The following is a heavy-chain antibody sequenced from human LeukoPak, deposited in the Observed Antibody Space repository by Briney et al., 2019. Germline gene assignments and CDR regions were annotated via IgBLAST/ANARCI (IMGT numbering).Heavy chain of an antibody. D-gene: IGHD3-10*01. V-gene: IGHV3-74*01. CDR2: IRSDGSDT. Sequence: PGGSLRLSCAASGFTFSDTWMHWVRQAPGEGLVWVSRIRSDGSDTRYAESVKGRFTISRDNAKNTLYLQMNSLRAEDTAVYYCARGRFGEFHDYWGQGTLVTVSS. CDR3: ARGRFGEFHDY. CDR1: GFTFSDTW. J-gene: IGHJ4*02.